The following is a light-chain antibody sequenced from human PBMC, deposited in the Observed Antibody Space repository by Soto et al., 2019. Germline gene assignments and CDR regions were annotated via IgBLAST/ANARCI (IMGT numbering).Light chain of an antibody. Sequence: EIVMTQSQATLSVSPGEIATLSCRASQSVSSYLAWYQQKPGQAPRLLIYGASTRATGIPSRFSGSGSGTAFTLTIRSLQSEDFAIYYCQQYNNWPPWTFSQGTKVEIK. CDR1: QSVSSY. CDR2: GAS. V-gene: IGKV3-15*01. J-gene: IGKJ1*01. CDR3: QQYNNWPPWT.